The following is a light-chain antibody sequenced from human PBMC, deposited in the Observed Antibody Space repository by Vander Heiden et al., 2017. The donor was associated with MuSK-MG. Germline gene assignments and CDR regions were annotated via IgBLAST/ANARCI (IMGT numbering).Light chain of an antibody. J-gene: IGLJ2*01. CDR2: DNS. V-gene: IGLV1-40*01. Sequence: QSALTQPPPASGAPGQRLTIPCTGSSANIGAGYDVHWYQQLPGTAPMLLIYDNSNRPSGVPDRFSGSKSGTSASLAITGLQAEDEADYYCQSYDSSLSVVFGGGTKLTVL. CDR1: SANIGAGYD. CDR3: QSYDSSLSVV.